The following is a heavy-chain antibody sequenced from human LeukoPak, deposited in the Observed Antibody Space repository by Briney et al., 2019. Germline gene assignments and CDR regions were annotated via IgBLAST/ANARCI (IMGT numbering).Heavy chain of an antibody. J-gene: IGHJ6*03. CDR1: GYTFTSYG. D-gene: IGHD3-10*01. CDR2: ISAYNGNT. V-gene: IGHV1-18*01. Sequence: ASVKVSCKASGYTFTSYGISWVRQAPGQGLEWMGWISAYNGNTNYAQKLQGRVTMTTDTSTSTAYMELRSLRSDDTAVYYCAGGITMVRGAPYYYYYMDVWGKGTTVTISS. CDR3: AGGITMVRGAPYYYYYMDV.